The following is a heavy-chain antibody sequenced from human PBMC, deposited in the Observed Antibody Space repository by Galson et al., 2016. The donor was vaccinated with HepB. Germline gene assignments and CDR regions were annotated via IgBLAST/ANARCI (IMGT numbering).Heavy chain of an antibody. CDR2: LGVNGDT. J-gene: IGHJ4*02. V-gene: IGHV3-13*01. D-gene: IGHD4-11*01. Sequence: SLRLSCAASGFNFNSFDTHWVRQAAGKGLEWVSGLGVNGDTFYADSVKGRFSISRDNARNSFFLQMNNLRVGDTALYYCARAHSNALRALIDLGLDSWGQGTLVTVSS. CDR1: GFNFNSFD. CDR3: ARAHSNALRALIDLGLDS.